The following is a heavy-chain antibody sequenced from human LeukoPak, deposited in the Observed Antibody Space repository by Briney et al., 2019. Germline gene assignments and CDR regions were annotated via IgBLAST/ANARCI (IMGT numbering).Heavy chain of an antibody. J-gene: IGHJ4*02. V-gene: IGHV3-23*01. CDR3: AKDLVLRYFDWPNY. CDR2: ISGSGGST. D-gene: IGHD3-9*01. Sequence: GGSLRLSCAASGFTFSSYAMSWVRQAPGKGLEWVSAISGSGGSTYYADSVEGRFTISRDNSKNTLYLQMNSLRAEDTVVYYCAKDLVLRYFDWPNYWGQGTLVTVSS. CDR1: GFTFSSYA.